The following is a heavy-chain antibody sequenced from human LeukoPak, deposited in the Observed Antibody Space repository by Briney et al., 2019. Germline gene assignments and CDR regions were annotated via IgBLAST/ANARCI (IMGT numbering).Heavy chain of an antibody. CDR1: GGSISGGKW. Sequence: SGTLSLTCAVSGGSISGGKWWSWVRQPPGKGLEWIGEISHSGDPNYNPSLKSRLTISEDKAKNQFSLNLNSVTAADTAVYYCARDAAAGYSLAYWGQGTLVTVSS. CDR2: ISHSGDP. V-gene: IGHV4-4*02. J-gene: IGHJ4*02. CDR3: ARDAAAGYSLAY. D-gene: IGHD6-13*01.